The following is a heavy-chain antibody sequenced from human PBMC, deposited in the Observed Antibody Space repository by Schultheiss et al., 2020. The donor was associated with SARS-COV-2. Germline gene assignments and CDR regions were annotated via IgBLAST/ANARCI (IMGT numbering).Heavy chain of an antibody. CDR3: ARKRTYFDNTGYPDY. J-gene: IGHJ4*02. CDR2: ISSKNNYI. CDR1: GFTFSSYG. Sequence: GGSLRLSCAASGFTFSSYGMHWVRQAPGKGLEWVSSISSKNNYIYYADLVKGRFTVSRDNAKNSLYLQMSSLRADDTAVYYCARKRTYFDNTGYPDYSGQGTLVTVSS. D-gene: IGHD3-22*01. V-gene: IGHV3-21*01.